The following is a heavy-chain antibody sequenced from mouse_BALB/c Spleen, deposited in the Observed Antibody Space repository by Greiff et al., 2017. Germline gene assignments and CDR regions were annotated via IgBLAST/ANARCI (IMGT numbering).Heavy chain of an antibody. Sequence: EVQGVESGGDLVKPGGSLKLSCAASGFTFSSYGMSWVRQTPDKRLEWVATISSGGSYTYYPDSVKGRFTISRDNAKNTLYLQMSSLKSEDTAMYYCARREYGNYDYYAMDYWGQGTSVTVSS. J-gene: IGHJ4*01. CDR3: ARREYGNYDYYAMDY. CDR1: GFTFSSYG. D-gene: IGHD2-10*02. V-gene: IGHV5-6*01. CDR2: ISSGGSYT.